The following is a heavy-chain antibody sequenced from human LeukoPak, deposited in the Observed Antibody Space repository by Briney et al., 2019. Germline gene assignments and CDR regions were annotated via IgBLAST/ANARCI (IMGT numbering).Heavy chain of an antibody. J-gene: IGHJ6*03. V-gene: IGHV3-30*02. CDR3: ARLYYDFWSGYYPVDYYYYYMDV. CDR1: GFTFRSYG. D-gene: IGHD3-3*01. Sequence: GGSLRLSCAASGFTFRSYGMHWVRQAPGKGLEWVAIIRYDGTNKYYADSVKGRFTISRDNSKNTLYLQMNSLRAEDTAVYYCARLYYDFWSGYYPVDYYYYYMDVWGKGTTVTVSS. CDR2: IRYDGTNK.